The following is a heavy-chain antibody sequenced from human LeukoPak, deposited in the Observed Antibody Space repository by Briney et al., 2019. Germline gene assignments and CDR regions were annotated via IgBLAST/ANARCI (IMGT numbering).Heavy chain of an antibody. V-gene: IGHV3-23*01. CDR2: ISGDSAGK. Sequence: GGSLRLSCAASGFTSDYAMSWVRQAPGKGLEWVSTISGDSAGKYFAASVKGRSTVSRDNSNHTVYLQMNSLRAEDTAVYYCAGQMGSRSYNPSDFWGQGTLVTVSS. J-gene: IGHJ4*02. D-gene: IGHD3-10*01. CDR3: AGQMGSRSYNPSDF. CDR1: GFTSDYA.